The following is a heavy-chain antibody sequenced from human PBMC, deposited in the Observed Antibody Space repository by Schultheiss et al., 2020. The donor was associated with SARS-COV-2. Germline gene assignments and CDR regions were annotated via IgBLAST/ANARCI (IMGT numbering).Heavy chain of an antibody. CDR1: GFTFSSYS. Sequence: GGSLRLSCAASGFTFSSYSMNWVRQAPGKGLEWVSSISSSSSYIYYADSVKGRFTISRDNAKNSLYLQMNSLRAEDTAVYYCARCPLMVRGVRAHPRMCYFDYWGQGTLVTVSS. D-gene: IGHD3-10*01. J-gene: IGHJ4*02. CDR3: ARCPLMVRGVRAHPRMCYFDY. CDR2: ISSSSSYI. V-gene: IGHV3-21*01.